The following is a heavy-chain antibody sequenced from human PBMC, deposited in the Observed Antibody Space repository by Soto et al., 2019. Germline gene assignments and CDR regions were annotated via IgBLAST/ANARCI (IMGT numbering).Heavy chain of an antibody. CDR1: GFTFTSSA. CDR2: IVVGSGNT. J-gene: IGHJ4*02. V-gene: IGHV1-58*01. CDR3: AAFFYGGNFNYFDY. D-gene: IGHD4-17*01. Sequence: SVKVSCKASGFTFTSSAVQWVRQALGQRLEWIGWIVVGSGNTNYAQKFQERVTITRDMSTSTAYMELSSLRSEDTAVYYCAAFFYGGNFNYFDYWGQGTLVTVSS.